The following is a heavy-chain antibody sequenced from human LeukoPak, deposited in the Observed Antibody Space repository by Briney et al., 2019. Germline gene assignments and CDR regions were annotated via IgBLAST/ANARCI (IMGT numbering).Heavy chain of an antibody. Sequence: SETLSLTCTVSGGSISNNYWSWIRQPPGKGLEWIGYIYHSGSTNYNPSLKSRVTISVDTSKNQFSLKLSSVTAADTAVYYCARLISGGTCRLDYWGQGTLVTVSS. CDR1: GGSISNNY. V-gene: IGHV4-59*08. CDR2: IYHSGST. CDR3: ARLISGGTCRLDY. D-gene: IGHD2-15*01. J-gene: IGHJ4*02.